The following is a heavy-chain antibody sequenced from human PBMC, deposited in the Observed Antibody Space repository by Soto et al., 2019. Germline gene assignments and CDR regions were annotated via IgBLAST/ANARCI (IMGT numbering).Heavy chain of an antibody. J-gene: IGHJ4*02. Sequence: QVQLVESGGGVVQPGRSLRLSCAASGFTFSSYAMHWVRQAPGKGLEWVAVISYDGSNKYYADSVKGRFTISRDNSKNTLYLQMNSLRAEDTAVYYCARDENYGGNSDVDYWGQGTLVTVSS. D-gene: IGHD4-17*01. CDR3: ARDENYGGNSDVDY. CDR2: ISYDGSNK. V-gene: IGHV3-30-3*01. CDR1: GFTFSSYA.